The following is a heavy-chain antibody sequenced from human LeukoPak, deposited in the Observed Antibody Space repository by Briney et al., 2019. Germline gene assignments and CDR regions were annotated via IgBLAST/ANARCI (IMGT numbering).Heavy chain of an antibody. CDR1: GGSFSGYY. CDR3: ARSLKRITIFGVVKNTYYFDY. V-gene: IGHV4-34*01. D-gene: IGHD3-3*01. Sequence: PETLSLTCAVYGGSFSGYYWSWIRQPPGKGLEWIGEINHSGSTNYNPSLKSRVTISVDTSKNQFSLKLSSVTAADTAVYYCARSLKRITIFGVVKNTYYFDYWGQGTLVTVSS. CDR2: INHSGST. J-gene: IGHJ4*02.